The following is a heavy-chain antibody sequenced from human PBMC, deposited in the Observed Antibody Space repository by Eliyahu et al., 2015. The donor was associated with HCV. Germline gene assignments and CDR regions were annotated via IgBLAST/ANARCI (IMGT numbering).Heavy chain of an antibody. CDR1: GGSVSSGGYY. J-gene: IGHJ4*02. V-gene: IGHV4-31*03. CDR2: IYYSGTT. Sequence: QVQLQESGPGLVKPSQTLSLTCTVSGGSVSSGGYYWSWIRQHPGKGLEWIGYIYYSGTTYYKPSLKSRVTVSVDPSKNQVSLKVTSLTAADTAMYFCGRGYGSVVLIWGQGTLVTVSS. D-gene: IGHD2-21*01. CDR3: GRGYGSVVLI.